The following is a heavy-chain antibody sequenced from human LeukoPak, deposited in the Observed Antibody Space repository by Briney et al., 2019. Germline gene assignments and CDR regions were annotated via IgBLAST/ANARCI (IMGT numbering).Heavy chain of an antibody. CDR2: ISYDGSNK. Sequence: PGGSLRLSCAASGFTFSSYGMHWVRQAPGKGLEWVAVISYDGSNKYYADSVKGRFTISRDNSKNTLYLQMNSLRAEDTAVYYCAKVTVTTGDFDYWGQGTLVTVSS. D-gene: IGHD4-17*01. J-gene: IGHJ4*02. CDR1: GFTFSSYG. V-gene: IGHV3-30*18. CDR3: AKVTVTTGDFDY.